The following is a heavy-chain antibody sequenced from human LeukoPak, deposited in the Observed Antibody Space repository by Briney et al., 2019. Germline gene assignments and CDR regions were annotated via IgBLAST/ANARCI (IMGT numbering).Heavy chain of an antibody. V-gene: IGHV3-30*18. J-gene: IGHJ4*02. CDR2: ISYDGSNK. CDR3: AKSAGGFDY. CDR1: GFTFSSYG. D-gene: IGHD6-19*01. Sequence: TGGSLRLSCAASGFTFSSYGMHWVRQAPGKGLEWVAVISYDGSNKYYADSVKGRFTISRDNSKNTLYLQMNSLRAEDTAVYYCAKSAGGFDYWGQGTLVTVSS.